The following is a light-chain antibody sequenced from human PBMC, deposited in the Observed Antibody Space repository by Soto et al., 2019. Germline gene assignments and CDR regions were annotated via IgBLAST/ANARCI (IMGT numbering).Light chain of an antibody. J-gene: IGLJ1*01. CDR1: SSDVGGYNY. V-gene: IGLV2-8*01. Sequence: QSVLTQPPSASGTPGQRVTISCTGTSSDVGGYNYVSWYQQHPGKAPKLMIYEVTKRPSGVPDRSSGSKSGNTASLTVSGLQAEDEADYYCSSYAGSNNFVFGSGTKVTVL. CDR3: SSYAGSNNFV. CDR2: EVT.